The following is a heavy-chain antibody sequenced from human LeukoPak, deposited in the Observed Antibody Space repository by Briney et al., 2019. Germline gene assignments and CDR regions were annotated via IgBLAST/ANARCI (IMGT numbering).Heavy chain of an antibody. D-gene: IGHD2-21*01. CDR2: ISGDGGRA. CDR3: TKSVLVFATSPTHGFDI. Sequence: PGGSLRLSCAASGFAFDNYAMSWVRQAPGRGLEWVSGISGDGGRALYADFVRGRLTISRDNSRNTLFLQLNSLRAEDTALYYCTKSVLVFATSPTHGFDIWGQGTLVTVSS. V-gene: IGHV3-23*01. CDR1: GFAFDNYA. J-gene: IGHJ3*02.